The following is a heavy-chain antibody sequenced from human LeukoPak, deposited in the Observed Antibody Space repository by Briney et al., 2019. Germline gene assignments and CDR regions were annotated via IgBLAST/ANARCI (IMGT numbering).Heavy chain of an antibody. CDR1: GGSISSYY. D-gene: IGHD4-11*01. V-gene: IGHV4-59*01. J-gene: IGHJ4*02. Sequence: SETLSLTCTVSGGSISSYYWNWIRQPPGKGLEWIGYIYYSGSTNYNPPLKSRVTISVDTSKNQFSLKLSSVTAADTAVYYCARARPSIDYWGQGTLVTVSS. CDR3: ARARPSIDY. CDR2: IYYSGST.